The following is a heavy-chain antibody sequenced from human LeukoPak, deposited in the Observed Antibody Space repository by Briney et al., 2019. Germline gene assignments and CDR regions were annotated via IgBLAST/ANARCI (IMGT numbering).Heavy chain of an antibody. CDR1: GGSISSGDYY. CDR3: ARTKRSGYLLS. V-gene: IGHV4-30-4*01. CDR2: IYYSGST. D-gene: IGHD5-12*01. J-gene: IGHJ4*02. Sequence: SQTLSLTCTVSGGSISSGDYYWSWIRQPPGKGLEWIGYIYYSGSTYYNPSHKSRVTISVDTSKNQFSLKLSSVTAADTAVYYCARTKRSGYLLSWGQGTLVTVSS.